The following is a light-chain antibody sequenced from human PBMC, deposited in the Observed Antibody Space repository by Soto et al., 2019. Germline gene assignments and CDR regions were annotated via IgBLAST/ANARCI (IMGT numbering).Light chain of an antibody. Sequence: DIQMTQSPSTLSASVGDGVTITCRASQNIRVWLAWYQQRPGKAPKFLIYDASSLETGVPSRFSGGGSGTQFTLTIRSLQPDDFATYYCQQYDSSSPTFCQGTKLEIK. J-gene: IGKJ2*01. CDR3: QQYDSSSPT. V-gene: IGKV1-5*01. CDR1: QNIRVW. CDR2: DAS.